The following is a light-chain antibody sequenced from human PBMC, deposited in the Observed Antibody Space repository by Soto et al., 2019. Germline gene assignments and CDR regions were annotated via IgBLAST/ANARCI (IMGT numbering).Light chain of an antibody. CDR1: SSNIGAGYD. CDR2: GNN. V-gene: IGLV1-40*01. J-gene: IGLJ1*01. Sequence: QSVLTQPPSVSGAPGQRVTISCTGSSSNIGAGYDVHWYQQFPGRAPKVLIYGNNNRPSGVPDRFSGSKSGASASLAITGLQAEDEADYHCQSYDSSLSAYVFGTGTKVTVL. CDR3: QSYDSSLSAYV.